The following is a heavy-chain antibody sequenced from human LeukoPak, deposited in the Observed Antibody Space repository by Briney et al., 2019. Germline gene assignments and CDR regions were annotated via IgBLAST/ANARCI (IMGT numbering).Heavy chain of an antibody. Sequence: PGGSLRLSCAASGFTFSSYWMSWVRQAPGKGLGWVANIKQDGSEKYYVDSVKGRFTIPRDNAKNSLYLQMNSLRAEDTAVYYCARADCTNGVCYPYQFDYWGQGTLVTVSS. CDR1: GFTFSSYW. CDR3: ARADCTNGVCYPYQFDY. J-gene: IGHJ4*02. V-gene: IGHV3-7*01. CDR2: IKQDGSEK. D-gene: IGHD2-8*01.